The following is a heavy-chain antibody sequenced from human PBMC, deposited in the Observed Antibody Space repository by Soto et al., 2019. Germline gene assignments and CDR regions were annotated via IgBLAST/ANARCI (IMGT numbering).Heavy chain of an antibody. V-gene: IGHV4-31*03. Sequence: QVQLQESGPGLVKPSQTLSLTFTVSGGSISSGGYYWSWIRQHPGKGLEWIGYIYYNGDTYYNPYLKSSVSISIETSKNQFSLRLTSVNAADTAVYYCARSHRDTWGSPDYFDYWGQGTLVTVSS. D-gene: IGHD7-27*01. J-gene: IGHJ4*02. CDR2: IYYNGDT. CDR1: GGSISSGGYY. CDR3: ARSHRDTWGSPDYFDY.